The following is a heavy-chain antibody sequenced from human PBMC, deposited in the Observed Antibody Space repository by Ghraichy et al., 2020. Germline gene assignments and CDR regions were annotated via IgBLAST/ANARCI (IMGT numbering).Heavy chain of an antibody. CDR1: GGTFSSYA. Sequence: SVKVSCKASGGTFSSYAISWVRQAPGQGLEWRGGIIPIFGTANYAQKFQGRVTITADESTSTAYMELSSLRSEDTAVYYCARNSAVAGTGMDVWGQGTTVTVSS. D-gene: IGHD6-19*01. V-gene: IGHV1-69*13. CDR3: ARNSAVAGTGMDV. CDR2: IIPIFGTA. J-gene: IGHJ6*02.